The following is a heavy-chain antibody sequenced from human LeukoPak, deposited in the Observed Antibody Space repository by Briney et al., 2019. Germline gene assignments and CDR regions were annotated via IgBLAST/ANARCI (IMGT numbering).Heavy chain of an antibody. J-gene: IGHJ4*02. CDR2: ISVSGGVR. CDR1: GYPFSSYS. CDR3: ARSRSAGY. Sequence: GGSLRLSCVASGYPFSSYSMNWIRQAPGKGLEWVSYISVSGGVRSYADSVKGRFTISRDDARNSLYLQMNSLRAEDTAVYYCARSRSAGYWGQGTLVTVSS. V-gene: IGHV3-48*01.